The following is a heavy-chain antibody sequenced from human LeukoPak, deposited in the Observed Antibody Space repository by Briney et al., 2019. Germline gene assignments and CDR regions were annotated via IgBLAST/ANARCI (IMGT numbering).Heavy chain of an antibody. CDR2: ISIXGNNK. J-gene: IGHJ4*02. CDR3: AKDQSQ. CDR1: GXTFXDYV. V-gene: IGHV3-30*18. Sequence: GGSLRLSCAASGXTFXDYVXHXVXQAPXXXXEWVAVISIXGNNKYYGDSVKGQFTISRDNSKNTLYLQINSLRPEDTAVYYCAKDQSQWGQGTLVIVFS.